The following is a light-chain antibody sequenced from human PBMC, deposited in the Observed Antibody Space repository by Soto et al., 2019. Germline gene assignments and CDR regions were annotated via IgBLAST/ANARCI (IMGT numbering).Light chain of an antibody. CDR3: QLANNFRALT. CDR2: AAS. Sequence: DIQMTQSPSSVSASVGDRVIITCRASQDINNWVAWYQQKPGKAPNLLIYAASSLRRGVPSRFSGSGSGTDFTLTINSLQPEDFAPYYCQLANNFRALTFGGGTKVEIK. J-gene: IGKJ4*01. CDR1: QDINNW. V-gene: IGKV1-12*01.